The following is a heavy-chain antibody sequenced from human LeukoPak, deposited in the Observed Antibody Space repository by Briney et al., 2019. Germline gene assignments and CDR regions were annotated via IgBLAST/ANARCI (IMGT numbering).Heavy chain of an antibody. CDR1: GGSISSYY. V-gene: IGHV4-4*07. J-gene: IGHJ3*02. CDR3: AREKTTYYYDSSGDAFDI. Sequence: SETLSLTCTVSGGSISSYYWSWIRQPAGKGLEWIGRIYISGSTNYNPSLKSRVTMSVDTSKNQFSLKLSSVTAADTAVYYCAREKTTYYYDSSGDAFDIWGQGTMVTVSS. CDR2: IYISGST. D-gene: IGHD3-22*01.